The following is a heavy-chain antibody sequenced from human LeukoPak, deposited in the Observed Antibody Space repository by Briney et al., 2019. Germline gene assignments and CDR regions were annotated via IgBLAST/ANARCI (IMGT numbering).Heavy chain of an antibody. CDR1: GFTFSSYA. D-gene: IGHD2-21*02. J-gene: IGHJ4*02. Sequence: PGGSLRLSCAASGFTFSSYAMSWVRQAPGKGLEYVSGISENGGGTYYADSVKGRFTVSRDNSKNTLYLQMSSLRAEDTAIYYCAKRGLPVSTYFEDWGQGTLVTVSS. CDR3: AKRGLPVSTYFED. V-gene: IGHV3-23*01. CDR2: ISENGGGT.